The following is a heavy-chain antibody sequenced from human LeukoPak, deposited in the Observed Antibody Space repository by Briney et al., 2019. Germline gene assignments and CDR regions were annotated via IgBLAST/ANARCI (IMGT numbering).Heavy chain of an antibody. CDR3: AKGSLGRATTERFDP. CDR2: ISGRGGST. J-gene: IGHJ5*02. V-gene: IGHV3-23*01. CDR1: GFTFSSYA. D-gene: IGHD5-12*01. Sequence: GGSLRLSCAASGFTFSSYAMSWVRQAPGKGLEWGSAISGRGGSTYYADSVKGRFTISRDNSKNTLYLQMNSLRAEDTAVYYCAKGSLGRATTERFDPWGQGTLVTVSS.